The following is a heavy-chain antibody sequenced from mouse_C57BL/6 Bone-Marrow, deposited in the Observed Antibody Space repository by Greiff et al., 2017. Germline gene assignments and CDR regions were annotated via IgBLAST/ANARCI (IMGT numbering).Heavy chain of an antibody. CDR3: ARGDGYFPWFAY. CDR2: IYPGSGST. D-gene: IGHD2-3*01. CDR1: GYTFTSYW. J-gene: IGHJ3*01. Sequence: QVQLQQPGAELVKPGASVKMSCKASGYTFTSYWITWVKQRPGPGLEWIGDIYPGSGSTNYNEKFKSKATLTVDTSSSTAYMQLSSLTSEDSAVYYCARGDGYFPWFAYWGQGTLVTVSA. V-gene: IGHV1-55*01.